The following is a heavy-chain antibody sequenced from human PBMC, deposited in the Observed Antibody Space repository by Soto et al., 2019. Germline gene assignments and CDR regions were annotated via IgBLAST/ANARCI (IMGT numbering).Heavy chain of an antibody. CDR3: ARRYGYSFDY. D-gene: IGHD1-1*01. CDR2: IYYTGNT. CDR1: GASINSAEYY. J-gene: IGHJ4*02. V-gene: IGHV4-39*01. Sequence: SETLSLTCTVSGASINSAEYYWGWIRQPPGKGLEWIGNIYYTGNTYYNPSLRSRVTLSTDTSENQFSLKLSSVTAADTAVYYCARRYGYSFDYWGQGTLVTVSS.